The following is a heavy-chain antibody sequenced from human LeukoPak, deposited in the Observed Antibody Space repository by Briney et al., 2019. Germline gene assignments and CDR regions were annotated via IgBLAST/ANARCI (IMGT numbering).Heavy chain of an antibody. D-gene: IGHD1-14*01. CDR2: ISTSNGDT. V-gene: IGHV1-18*01. J-gene: IGHJ5*02. CDR1: GYTFTNSD. Sequence: ASVKVSCRASGYTFTNSDITWVRQAPGQGLEWMGRISTSNGDTNYAAKLQGRVTMTTDTSTSTVYMELGSLTFDDTAVYFCARDPYHRLGPPLDLWGQGTPVTVSS. CDR3: ARDPYHRLGPPLDL.